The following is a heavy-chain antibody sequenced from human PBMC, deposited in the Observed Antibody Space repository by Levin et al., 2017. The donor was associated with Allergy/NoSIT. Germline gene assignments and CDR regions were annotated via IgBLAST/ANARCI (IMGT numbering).Heavy chain of an antibody. D-gene: IGHD1-1*01. CDR3: ARGTHYHYYYMDV. CDR2: IYYSGST. V-gene: IGHV4-59*01. CDR1: GGSISSYY. J-gene: IGHJ6*03. Sequence: GSLRLSCTVSGGSISSYYWIWIRQPPGKGLEWIGYIYYSGSTNYNPSLKSRVTISVDTSKNQFSLKLSSVTAADTAVYFRARGTHYHYYYMDVWGKGTTVTVSS.